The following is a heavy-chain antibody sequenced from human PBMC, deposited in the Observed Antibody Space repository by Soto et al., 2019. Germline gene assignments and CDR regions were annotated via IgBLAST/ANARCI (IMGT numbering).Heavy chain of an antibody. CDR3: ARSIVDTNAIDY. D-gene: IGHD5-12*01. J-gene: IGHJ4*02. V-gene: IGHV3-33*01. CDR1: GFTFSSYG. CDR2: IWYDGSNK. Sequence: QVQLVESGGGVVQPGRSLRLSCAASGFTFSSYGMHWVRQAPGKGLEWVAVIWYDGSNKYYADSVKGRFTISRDNSKNTMYLQMNRLRAEDTAVYYCARSIVDTNAIDYWGQGTLVTVSS.